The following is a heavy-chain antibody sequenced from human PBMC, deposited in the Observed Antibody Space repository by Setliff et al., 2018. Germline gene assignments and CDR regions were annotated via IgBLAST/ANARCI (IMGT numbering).Heavy chain of an antibody. D-gene: IGHD4-17*01. CDR1: GGSLSSGPYY. CDR2: IYTSGTT. Sequence: SETLSLTCTVSGGSLSSGPYYWAWVRQPAGKGLEWIGHIYTSGTTNYSPSLRSRVTISADTSKNQFSLQLNSVTATDTAVYYCARGRLLYVGDSHYFDNWGQGTLVTVSS. J-gene: IGHJ4*02. CDR3: ARGRLLYVGDSHYFDN. V-gene: IGHV4-61*09.